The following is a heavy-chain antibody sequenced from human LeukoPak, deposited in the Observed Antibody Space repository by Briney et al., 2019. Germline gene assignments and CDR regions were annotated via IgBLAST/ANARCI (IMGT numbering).Heavy chain of an antibody. J-gene: IGHJ3*02. Sequence: GRSLRLSCAASGFTFSSYGMHWVRQAPGKGLEWVAVISYDGSNKYYADSVKGRFTISRDNAKNSLYLQMNTLRAEDTALYYCARVSYYPHDSFDIWGQGTMVTVSS. V-gene: IGHV3-30*03. CDR2: ISYDGSNK. CDR3: ARVSYYPHDSFDI. CDR1: GFTFSSYG. D-gene: IGHD2-8*01.